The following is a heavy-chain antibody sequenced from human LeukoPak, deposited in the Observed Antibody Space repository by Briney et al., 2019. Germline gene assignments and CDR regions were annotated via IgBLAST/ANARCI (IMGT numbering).Heavy chain of an antibody. CDR3: AKEMRWHTAMACRPFDY. J-gene: IGHJ4*02. CDR2: ITSSDGVI. CDR1: GFTFSAFN. V-gene: IGHV3-21*04. Sequence: GGSLRLLCAVCGFTFSAFNVNWVPQAPGRGLEWVSSITSSDGVIQYADSLKGRFTISRDNGKNSLYLQMNSLRAEDTAVYYCAKEMRWHTAMACRPFDYWAGGPRDTVSS. D-gene: IGHD5-18*01.